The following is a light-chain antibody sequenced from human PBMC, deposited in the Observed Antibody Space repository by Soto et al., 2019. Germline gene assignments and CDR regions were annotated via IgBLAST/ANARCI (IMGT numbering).Light chain of an antibody. CDR2: DNN. J-gene: IGLJ2*01. CDR1: NSNIGSNT. CDR3: ASWDDRLNGVI. Sequence: QSVLTQPPSASETPGQRVTISCSGSNSNIGSNTVNWYQQLPGTAPKLLIYDNNKRPSGVPGRFSDSKSGTSASLAISGLQSEDEADYYCASWDDRLNGVIFGGGTKLTVL. V-gene: IGLV1-44*01.